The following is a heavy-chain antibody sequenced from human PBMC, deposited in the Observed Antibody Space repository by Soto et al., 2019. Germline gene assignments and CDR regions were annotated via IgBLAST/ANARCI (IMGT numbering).Heavy chain of an antibody. CDR1: GYTFTHYD. CDR2: MNPNSGNT. CDR3: ARAPDYGDTGLWFDP. J-gene: IGHJ5*02. D-gene: IGHD4-17*01. Sequence: QVQLLQSGAEGKKPGASVKVSCKASGYTFTHYDINWVRQAPGHGLEWMGWMNPNSGNTAYAQKFQGRVTMTRDTSISTAYLEVRSLTSEDTATYYCARAPDYGDTGLWFDPWGQGTLVTVSS. V-gene: IGHV1-8*01.